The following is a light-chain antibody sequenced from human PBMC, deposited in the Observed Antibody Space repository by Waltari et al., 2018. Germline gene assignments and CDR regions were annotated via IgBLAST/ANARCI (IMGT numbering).Light chain of an antibody. CDR3: QKYGSLPAT. CDR1: QSISKY. CDR2: DAS. J-gene: IGKJ1*01. V-gene: IGKV3-20*01. Sequence: IMLTQSPGTMSLSQGERATLSCRASQSISKYLAWYQQKPGQAPRLLSYDASSRATGIPDRFSGSGYGTDFSLTISRLETEDYAVYYCQKYGSLPATFGRGTKVEIK.